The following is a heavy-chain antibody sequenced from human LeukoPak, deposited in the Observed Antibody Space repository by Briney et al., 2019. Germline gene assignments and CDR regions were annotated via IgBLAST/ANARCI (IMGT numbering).Heavy chain of an antibody. Sequence: SGTLSLTCAVSGGSISSSNWWSWVRQPPGKGLEWIGEIYHSGSTNYNPSLKSRVTISVDTSKNQFSLKLSSVTAADTAVYYCASSYGFFQAAAGSFDYWGQGTLVTVSS. D-gene: IGHD6-13*01. CDR2: IYHSGST. J-gene: IGHJ4*02. CDR3: ASSYGFFQAAAGSFDY. V-gene: IGHV4-4*02. CDR1: GGSISSSNW.